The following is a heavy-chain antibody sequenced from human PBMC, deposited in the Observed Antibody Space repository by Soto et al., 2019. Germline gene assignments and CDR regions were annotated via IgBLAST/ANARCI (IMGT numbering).Heavy chain of an antibody. CDR2: ISAYNGNT. V-gene: IGHV1-18*04. J-gene: IGHJ4*02. CDR1: GYTFTSYG. CDR3: ARDLRVSSSGWYPRY. D-gene: IGHD6-19*01. Sequence: ASVKVSCKASGYTFTSYGISWVRQAPGQGLEWMGWISAYNGNTNYAQKLQGRVTMTTDTSTSTAYMELRSLRSDDTAVYYCARDLRVSSSGWYPRYWGQGTLVTVS.